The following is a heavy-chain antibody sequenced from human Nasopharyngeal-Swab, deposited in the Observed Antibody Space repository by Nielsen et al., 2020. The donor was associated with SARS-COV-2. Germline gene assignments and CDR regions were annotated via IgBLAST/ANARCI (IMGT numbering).Heavy chain of an antibody. CDR3: AREARGVNYYYYGLDV. CDR1: GFTFSSYS. Sequence: GESLKISCAASGFTFSSYSMNWVRQAPGKGLEWVSSVSTSGTYIYYADSVKDRFTISRDNAKNSLYLQMNSLRAEDTAVYYCAREARGVNYYYYGLDVWGQGTTVTVSS. CDR2: VSTSGTYI. V-gene: IGHV3-21*01. J-gene: IGHJ6*02. D-gene: IGHD2-21*01.